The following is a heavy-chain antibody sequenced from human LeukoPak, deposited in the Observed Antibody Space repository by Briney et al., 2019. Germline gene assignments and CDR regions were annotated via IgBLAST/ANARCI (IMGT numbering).Heavy chain of an antibody. V-gene: IGHV3-23*01. J-gene: IGHJ4*02. D-gene: IGHD3-22*01. CDR2: ISGSGGST. CDR1: GFTFSSYA. CDR3: AKDYDSSGYIFDY. Sequence: GGSLRLSCAASGFTFSSYAMSWVRQAPGKGLEWVSAISGSGGSTYYADSVKGRFTISRDNSKNTPYLQMNSLRAEDTAVYYCAKDYDSSGYIFDYWGQGTLVTVSS.